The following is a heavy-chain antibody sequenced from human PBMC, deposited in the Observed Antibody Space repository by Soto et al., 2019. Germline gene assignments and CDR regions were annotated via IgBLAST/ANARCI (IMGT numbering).Heavy chain of an antibody. D-gene: IGHD3-10*01. J-gene: IGHJ6*02. Sequence: PGGSLRLSCAASGFTFSSYAMHWVRQAPGKGLEYVSAISSNGGSTYYANSVKGRFTISRDNSKNTLYLQMGSLRAEDMAVYYCARGQVGELLLDYYYYGMDVWGQGTTVTVSS. V-gene: IGHV3-64*01. CDR1: GFTFSSYA. CDR2: ISSNGGST. CDR3: ARGQVGELLLDYYYYGMDV.